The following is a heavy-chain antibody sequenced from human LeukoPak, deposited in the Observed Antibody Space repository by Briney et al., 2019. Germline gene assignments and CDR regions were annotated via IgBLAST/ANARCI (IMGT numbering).Heavy chain of an antibody. Sequence: SETLSLTCTVSGGSVGSADCCWSWIRQPPGKGLEWIGYIYYRASTYHNPSLKSRVTISVDTSKNQFSLQLSSVTAADTAVYYCARDVSGYLRMDVWGQGTTVTVSS. CDR2: IYYRAST. CDR1: GGSVGSADCC. J-gene: IGHJ6*02. D-gene: IGHD5-12*01. CDR3: ARDVSGYLRMDV. V-gene: IGHV4-30-4*01.